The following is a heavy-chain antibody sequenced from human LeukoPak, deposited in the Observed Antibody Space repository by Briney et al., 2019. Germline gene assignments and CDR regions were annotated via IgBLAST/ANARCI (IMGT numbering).Heavy chain of an antibody. Sequence: GASVKVSCKASGYTFTSYYMHWVRQAPGQGLEWMGWISAYNGNTNYAQKLQGTVTMTTDTSTSTAYMELRSLRSDDTAVYYCARDSSGWFFAFDIWGQGTMVTVSS. J-gene: IGHJ3*02. V-gene: IGHV1-18*04. CDR1: GYTFTSYY. CDR2: ISAYNGNT. CDR3: ARDSSGWFFAFDI. D-gene: IGHD6-19*01.